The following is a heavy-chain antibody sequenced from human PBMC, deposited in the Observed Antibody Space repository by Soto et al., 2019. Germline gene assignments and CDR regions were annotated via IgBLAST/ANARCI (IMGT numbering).Heavy chain of an antibody. Sequence: PSETLSLTCAVSGGSISSGGYSWSWIRQPPGKGLEWIGYIYHSGSTYYNPSLKSRVTISVDTSKNQFSLKLSSVTAADTAVYYCARDKWAQDAFDIWGQGTMVTVSS. CDR1: GGSISSGGYS. J-gene: IGHJ3*02. CDR3: ARDKWAQDAFDI. D-gene: IGHD2-8*01. CDR2: IYHSGST. V-gene: IGHV4-30-2*05.